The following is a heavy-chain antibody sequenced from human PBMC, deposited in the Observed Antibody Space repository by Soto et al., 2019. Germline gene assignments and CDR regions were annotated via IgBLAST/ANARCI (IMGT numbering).Heavy chain of an antibody. Sequence: GVSLLLSCAASGFTFSSYEMNWVRPAPGKGLEWVSYISSSDTSIYYADSVRGLFTISRDNAKNSLYLQMNSLRAEDTALYYCARGVGESTGWYFSYWGRGTLVTVS. CDR1: GFTFSSYE. CDR2: ISSSDTSI. D-gene: IGHD6-19*01. J-gene: IGHJ4*02. V-gene: IGHV3-48*03. CDR3: ARGVGESTGWYFSY.